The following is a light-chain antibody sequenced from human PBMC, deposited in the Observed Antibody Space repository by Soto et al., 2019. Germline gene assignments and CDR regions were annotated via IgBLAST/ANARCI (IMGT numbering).Light chain of an antibody. V-gene: IGKV3-15*01. J-gene: IGKJ4*02. CDR1: QSVSTN. CDR3: QHYNDWPQT. CDR2: GAS. Sequence: EIVMTQSPGTLSLSPGERATLSCRASQSVSTNLAWYQQIPGQAPRLLIYGASTRATGIPARFSGSGSGTEFTLVISSLQSEDFAVYYCQHYNDWPQTFGVGTKV.